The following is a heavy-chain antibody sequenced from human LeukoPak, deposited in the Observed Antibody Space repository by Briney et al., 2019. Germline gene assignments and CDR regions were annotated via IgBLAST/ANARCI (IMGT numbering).Heavy chain of an antibody. J-gene: IGHJ4*02. Sequence: PSETLSLTCTVSGGSISSYYWSWIRQPPGKGLEWIGYIYHSGSTYYNPSLKSRVTISVDRSKNQFSLKLSSVTAADTAVYYCARDHSNNAELLDWGQGTLVTVSS. CDR3: ARDHSNNAELLD. CDR2: IYHSGST. V-gene: IGHV4-59*12. CDR1: GGSISSYY. D-gene: IGHD3-3*01.